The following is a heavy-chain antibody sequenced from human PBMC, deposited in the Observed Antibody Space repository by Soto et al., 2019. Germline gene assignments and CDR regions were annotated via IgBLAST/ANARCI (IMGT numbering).Heavy chain of an antibody. CDR2: IYYSGST. J-gene: IGHJ4*02. Sequence: QLQLQESGPGLVKPSETLSLTCTVSGGSISSSSYYWGWIRQPPGKGLEWIGSIYYSGSTYYNPSLKSRVTISVDTSKNQFSLKLSSVTAADTAVYYCARGYCTNGVCYFGEIGRGYFDYRGQGTLVTVSS. CDR1: GGSISSSSYY. V-gene: IGHV4-39*01. D-gene: IGHD2-8*01. CDR3: ARGYCTNGVCYFGEIGRGYFDY.